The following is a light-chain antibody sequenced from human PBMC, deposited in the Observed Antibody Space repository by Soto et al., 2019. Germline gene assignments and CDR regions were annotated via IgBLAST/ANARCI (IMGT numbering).Light chain of an antibody. CDR3: SSYTTTTRVV. CDR1: ISDVGNYNF. V-gene: IGLV2-14*01. Sequence: QSALTQPASVSGSPGQSITISCTGTISDVGNYNFVSWYQQHPGKAPKLMIYDVSDRPSGVSNRFSGSKSGNTASLTISGLQADGEADYYFSSYTTTTRVVFGGGTKLTVL. J-gene: IGLJ2*01. CDR2: DVS.